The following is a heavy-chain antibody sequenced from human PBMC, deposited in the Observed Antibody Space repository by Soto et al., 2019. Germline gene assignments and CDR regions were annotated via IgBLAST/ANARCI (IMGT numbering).Heavy chain of an antibody. J-gene: IGHJ3*02. CDR3: ARGCSGGSCYRRDAVDI. D-gene: IGHD2-15*01. V-gene: IGHV1-69*01. Sequence: QVQLVQSGAEVKKPGSSVKVSCKASGGTFSSYAISWVRQAPGQGLEWMVGIIPIFGTANYAQKFQGRVTITAGESTSTAYRELSSLRSEDTAVYYCARGCSGGSCYRRDAVDIWGQVTMVTVSS. CDR1: GGTFSSYA. CDR2: IIPIFGTA.